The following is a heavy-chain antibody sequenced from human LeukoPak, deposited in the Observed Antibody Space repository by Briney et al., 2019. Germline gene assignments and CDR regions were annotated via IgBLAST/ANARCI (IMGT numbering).Heavy chain of an antibody. CDR2: ISATNGNT. V-gene: IGHV1-18*01. Sequence: ASVTVSCKASGYTFTSYGISWVRQAPGQGLEWMGWISATNGNTKYTQRLQGRVTMTTDTSTRTAYMELRSLRSDDTAIYYCARDMSFAVSMVSPDYWGQGTLVTVSS. CDR3: ARDMSFAVSMVSPDY. CDR1: GYTFTSYG. J-gene: IGHJ4*02. D-gene: IGHD2-8*01.